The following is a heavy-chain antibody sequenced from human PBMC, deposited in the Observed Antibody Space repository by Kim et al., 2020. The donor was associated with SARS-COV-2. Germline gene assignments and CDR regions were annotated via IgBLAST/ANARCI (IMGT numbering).Heavy chain of an antibody. J-gene: IGHJ4*02. D-gene: IGHD3-10*01. CDR2: T. CDR3: STEGWGFGGGR. Sequence: TDYAAAVKGRFPISRNDSQNTLYLQINSLKTEDTAVYYCSTEGWGFGGGRWGQGTLVIVSS. V-gene: IGHV3-15*01.